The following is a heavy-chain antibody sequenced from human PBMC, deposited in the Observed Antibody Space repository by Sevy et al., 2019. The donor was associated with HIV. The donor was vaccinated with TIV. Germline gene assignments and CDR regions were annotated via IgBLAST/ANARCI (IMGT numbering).Heavy chain of an antibody. V-gene: IGHV3-49*04. D-gene: IGHD1-1*01. J-gene: IGHJ4*02. CDR2: FKRKADGGTL. Sequence: GGSLRLSCTASGFTFTDYAMNWVRQSPGKGLEWVAFFKRKADGGTLDHAASVKGRFTMSRDDSKMIAYLQMNDLKTEGTGVYYCTRWKGAHSVFDYWGQGALVTVSS. CDR1: GFTFTDYA. CDR3: TRWKGAHSVFDY.